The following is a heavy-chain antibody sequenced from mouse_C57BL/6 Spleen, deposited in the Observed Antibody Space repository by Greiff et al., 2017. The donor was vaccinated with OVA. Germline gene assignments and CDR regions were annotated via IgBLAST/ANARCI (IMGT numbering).Heavy chain of an antibody. V-gene: IGHV1-26*01. Sequence: DVKLQESGPELVKPGASVKISCKASGYTFTDYYMNWVKQSHGKSLEWIGDINPNNGGTSYNQKFKGKATLTVDKSSSTAYMELRSLTSEDSAVYYCAREGYYYGSSYPLDYWGQGTTLTVSS. CDR2: INPNNGGT. D-gene: IGHD1-1*01. CDR1: GYTFTDYY. CDR3: AREGYYYGSSYPLDY. J-gene: IGHJ2*01.